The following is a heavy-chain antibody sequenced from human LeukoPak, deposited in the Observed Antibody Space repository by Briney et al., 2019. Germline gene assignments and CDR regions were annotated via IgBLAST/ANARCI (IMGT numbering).Heavy chain of an antibody. CDR3: ASKISLGY. CDR2: ISLDGRSK. V-gene: IGHV3-30*19. Sequence: GGSLGLSCAASGFTFSSYGMHWVRQAPGKGLEWVAVISLDGRSKFYTNSVRGRFTISRDNSRNTLYLQMDSLRAEDTAVYYCASKISLGYWGQGTLVTVSS. J-gene: IGHJ4*02. CDR1: GFTFSSYG. D-gene: IGHD2-15*01.